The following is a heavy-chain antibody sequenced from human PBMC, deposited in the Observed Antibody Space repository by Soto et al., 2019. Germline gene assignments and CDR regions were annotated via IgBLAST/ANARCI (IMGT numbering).Heavy chain of an antibody. J-gene: IGHJ6*02. Sequence: EVQLVESGGGLVQPGGSLRLACAASGLTFSDHHMDWVRQAPGKGLEWVGRIKKRADSYTTHYSASVKGRFTISRDDSRNSLHLQMGSLKTDDTAVYYCADVGPAFGLDVWGQGTTVTVSS. CDR3: ADVGPAFGLDV. D-gene: IGHD1-26*01. V-gene: IGHV3-72*01. CDR1: GLTFSDHH. CDR2: IKKRADSYTT.